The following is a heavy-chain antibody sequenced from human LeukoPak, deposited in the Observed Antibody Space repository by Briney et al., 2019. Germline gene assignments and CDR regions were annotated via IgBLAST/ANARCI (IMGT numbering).Heavy chain of an antibody. D-gene: IGHD6-13*01. V-gene: IGHV1-24*01. J-gene: IGHJ3*02. Sequence: ASVKVSCKASGYTFTSYDINWVRQATGQGLEWMGGFDPEDGETIYAQKFQGRVTMTEDTSTDTAYMELSSLRSEDTAVYYCATFRTGQQLDRAFDIWGQGTMVTVSS. CDR2: FDPEDGET. CDR3: ATFRTGQQLDRAFDI. CDR1: GYTFTSYD.